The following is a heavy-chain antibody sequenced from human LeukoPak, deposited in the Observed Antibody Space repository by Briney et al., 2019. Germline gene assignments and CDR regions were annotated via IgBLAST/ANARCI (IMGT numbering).Heavy chain of an antibody. CDR3: ARALWFGETRFDP. V-gene: IGHV4-4*07. Sequence: PSGTLSLTCTVSGGSISSYYWSWIRQPAGKGLEWIGRIYTSGSTNYNPSLKSRVTISVDTSKNQFSLKLSSVTAADTAVYYCARALWFGETRFDPWGQGTLVTVSS. CDR2: IYTSGST. CDR1: GGSISSYY. D-gene: IGHD3-10*01. J-gene: IGHJ5*02.